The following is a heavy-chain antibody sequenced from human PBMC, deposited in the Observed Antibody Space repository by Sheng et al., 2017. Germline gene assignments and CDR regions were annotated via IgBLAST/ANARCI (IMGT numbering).Heavy chain of an antibody. CDR2: IIPIFGTA. Sequence: QVQLVQSGAEVKKPGSSVKVSCKASGGTFSSYAISWVRQAPGQGLEWMGGIIPIFGTANYAQKFQGRVTITTDESTSTAYMELSSLRSEDTAVYYCASSRGYDSYYYYYYMDVWGKGTTVTVSS. J-gene: IGHJ6*03. CDR1: GGTFSSYA. V-gene: IGHV1-69*05. D-gene: IGHD5-12*01. CDR3: ASSRGYDSYYYYYYMDV.